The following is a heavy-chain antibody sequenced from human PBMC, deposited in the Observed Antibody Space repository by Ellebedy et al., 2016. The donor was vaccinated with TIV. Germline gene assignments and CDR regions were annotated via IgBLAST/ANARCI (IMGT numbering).Heavy chain of an antibody. J-gene: IGHJ5*02. CDR3: ARTLRDIVVVPAANWFNP. V-gene: IGHV4-39*07. Sequence: SETLSLXXTVSGGSISSSSYYWGWIRQPPGKGLEWIGSIYYSGSTYYNPSLKSRVTISVDTSKNQFSLKLSSVTAADTAVYYCARTLRDIVVVPAANWFNPWGQGTLVTVSS. CDR1: GGSISSSSYY. D-gene: IGHD2-2*01. CDR2: IYYSGST.